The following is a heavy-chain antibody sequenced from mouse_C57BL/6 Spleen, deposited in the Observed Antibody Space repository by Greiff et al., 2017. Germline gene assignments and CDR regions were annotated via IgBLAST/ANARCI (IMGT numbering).Heavy chain of an antibody. CDR3: ARWGYGSNYVYYYARDY. J-gene: IGHJ4*01. D-gene: IGHD1-1*01. CDR2: INPSSGYT. Sequence: VQLKESGAELAKPGASVKLSCKASGYTFTSYWMHWVKQRPGQGLEWIGYINPSSGYTKYNQKFKDKATLTADKSSSTAYMQLSSLTYEDSAVYYCARWGYGSNYVYYYARDYWGQGTSVTVAS. CDR1: GYTFTSYW. V-gene: IGHV1-7*01.